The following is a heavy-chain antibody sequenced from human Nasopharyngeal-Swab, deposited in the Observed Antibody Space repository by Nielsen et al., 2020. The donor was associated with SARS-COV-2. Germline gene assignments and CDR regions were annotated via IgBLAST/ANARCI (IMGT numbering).Heavy chain of an antibody. D-gene: IGHD3-3*01. CDR3: ARDLSIGYYDFWSGYSNYYYYYGMDV. CDR2: ISSSSSYI. J-gene: IGHJ6*02. Sequence: WIRQPPGKGLEWVSSISSSSSYIYYADSVKGRFTISRDNAKNSLYLQMNSLRAEDTAVYYCARDLSIGYYDFWSGYSNYYYYYGMDVWGQGTTVTVSS. V-gene: IGHV3-21*01.